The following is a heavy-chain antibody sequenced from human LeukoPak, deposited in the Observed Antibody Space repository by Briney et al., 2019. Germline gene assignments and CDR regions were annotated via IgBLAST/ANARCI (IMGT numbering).Heavy chain of an antibody. CDR3: AKDQGEGSGYIAYFQH. J-gene: IGHJ1*01. V-gene: IGHV3-7*03. CDR2: IKQDGSEK. CDR1: GFTFSSYW. D-gene: IGHD3-22*01. Sequence: PGGSLRLSCAASGFTFSSYWMSWVRQAPGKGLEWVANIKQDGSEKYYVDSVKGRFTISRDNAKNSLYLQMNSLRAEDTAKYYCAKDQGEGSGYIAYFQHWGQGTLVTVSS.